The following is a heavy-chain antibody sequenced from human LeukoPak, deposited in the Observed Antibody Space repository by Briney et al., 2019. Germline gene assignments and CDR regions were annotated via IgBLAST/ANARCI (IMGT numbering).Heavy chain of an antibody. CDR3: ARDLPHWAIDY. D-gene: IGHD7-27*01. CDR1: GGSFSGYY. CDR2: INHSGST. J-gene: IGHJ4*02. Sequence: SETLSLTCAVYGGSFSGYYWSWIRQPPGKGLEWIGEINHSGSTNYNPSLKSRVTISVDTSKNQFSLKLSSVTAADTAVFFCARDLPHWAIDYWGQGTLVTVSS. V-gene: IGHV4-34*01.